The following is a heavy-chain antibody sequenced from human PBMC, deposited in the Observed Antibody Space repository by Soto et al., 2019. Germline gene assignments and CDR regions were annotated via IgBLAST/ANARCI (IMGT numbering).Heavy chain of an antibody. D-gene: IGHD5-18*01. CDR1: GGTFSSFV. J-gene: IGHJ4*01. CDR3: ATSKVGYSFGSPFDF. CDR2: IIPSFNRP. Sequence: QVQLVQSGAEVKKPGSSVKVSCKASGGTFSSFVISWVRQAPGQGPEWMGGIIPSFNRPNYAQKFQGRVTITADESTTTSYMEFSSLRSGDTAVYYCATSKVGYSFGSPFDFWGHGTLVTVSS. V-gene: IGHV1-69*01.